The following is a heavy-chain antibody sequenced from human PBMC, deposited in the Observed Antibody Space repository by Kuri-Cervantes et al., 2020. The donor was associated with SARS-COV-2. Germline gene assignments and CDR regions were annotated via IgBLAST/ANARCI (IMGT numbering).Heavy chain of an antibody. D-gene: IGHD4-23*01. CDR2: FYPGDSDT. V-gene: IGHV5-51*01. J-gene: IGHJ4*02. Sequence: GESLKISCKGSGYSFTNYWIGWVRQMLGKGLEWMGIFYPGDSDTRYSPSFQGQVTISADKSISTAYLQWSSLKASDTAMYYCARSLNGGNSGFDYWGQGTLVTVSS. CDR1: GYSFTNYW. CDR3: ARSLNGGNSGFDY.